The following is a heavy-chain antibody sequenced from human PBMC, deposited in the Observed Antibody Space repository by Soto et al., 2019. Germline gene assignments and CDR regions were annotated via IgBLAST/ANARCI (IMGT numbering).Heavy chain of an antibody. CDR3: SRGYPPRDQLGNLPGAF. CDR2: INPSIGTT. V-gene: IGHV1-46*03. J-gene: IGHJ4*02. Sequence: ASMKVSCKASGYTFTSQNMHWVRQAPGQGLEWMGVINPSIGTTTYAQKFQGRVTMTSDTSTSTVYMELSSLRSEDTAIYYCSRGYPPRDQLGNLPGAFWGQGTLVTVSS. CDR1: GYTFTSQN. D-gene: IGHD1-1*01.